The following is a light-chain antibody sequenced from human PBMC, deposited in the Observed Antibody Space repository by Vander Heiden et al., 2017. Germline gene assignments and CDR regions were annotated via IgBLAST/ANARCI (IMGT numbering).Light chain of an antibody. J-gene: IGKJ1*01. CDR1: QSVLYSSNNKNY. V-gene: IGKV4-1*01. Sequence: DIVMTQSPDSPSVSLGERATINCKSSQSVLYSSNNKNYLAWYQQKPGQPPKLLIYWASTRESGVPDRFSGSGSGTDFTLTISSLQAEDVAVYYCQQYDSTPRTFGQGTKVEIK. CDR2: WAS. CDR3: QQYDSTPRT.